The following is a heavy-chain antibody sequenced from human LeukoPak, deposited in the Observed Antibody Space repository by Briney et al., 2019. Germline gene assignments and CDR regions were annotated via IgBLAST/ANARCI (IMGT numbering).Heavy chain of an antibody. J-gene: IGHJ3*02. CDR3: ASVRSDYGDPYDAFDN. CDR2: INPNSGGT. Sequence: GASVKVSCKASGYTFTGNYMHWVRQAPGQGLEWMGWINPNSGGTNYAQKFQGRVTMTRDTSISIAYMDLSRLRSDDTAVYYCASVRSDYGDPYDAFDNWGQGTMVTVSS. V-gene: IGHV1-2*02. CDR1: GYTFTGNY. D-gene: IGHD4-17*01.